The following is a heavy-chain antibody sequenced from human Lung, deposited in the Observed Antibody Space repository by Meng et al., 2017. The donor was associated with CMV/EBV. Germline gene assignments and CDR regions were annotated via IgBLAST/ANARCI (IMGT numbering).Heavy chain of an antibody. CDR2: INPNSGGT. V-gene: IGHV1-2*02. Sequence: SCXXSGYTFTGYYMHWVRQAPGQGLEWMGWINPNSGGTNYAQKFQGRVTMTRDTSISTAYMELSRLRSDDTAVYYCARGVGYCSSTSCQVWFDPWGQGTLVTVSS. D-gene: IGHD2-2*01. J-gene: IGHJ5*02. CDR3: ARGVGYCSSTSCQVWFDP. CDR1: GYTFTGYY.